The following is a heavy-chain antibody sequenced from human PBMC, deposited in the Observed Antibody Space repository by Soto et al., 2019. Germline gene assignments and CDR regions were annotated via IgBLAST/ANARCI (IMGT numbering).Heavy chain of an antibody. V-gene: IGHV3-23*01. J-gene: IGHJ5*02. D-gene: IGHD4-17*01. CDR3: ARATTVVTPFWFDP. Sequence: GGSLRLSCAASGFTFSTYALSWVRQAPGKGLEWVSAISANGQGIYYADSVRGRFTISRDNSKNTIFLHMDSLRAEDTAVYYCARATTVVTPFWFDPWGQGTLVTVSS. CDR2: ISANGQGI. CDR1: GFTFSTYA.